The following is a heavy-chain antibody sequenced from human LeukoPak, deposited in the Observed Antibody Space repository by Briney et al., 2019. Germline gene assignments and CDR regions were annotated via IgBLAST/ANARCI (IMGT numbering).Heavy chain of an antibody. Sequence: TLSLTCAISGDSVSSNSAAWNWIRQSPSRGLEWLGRTYYRSKWYNDYAVSVKSRITINPDTSKNQFSLQLNSVTAADTAVYYCARGGIAVAGSYYYGMDVWGQGTTVTVSS. V-gene: IGHV6-1*01. D-gene: IGHD6-19*01. CDR3: ARGGIAVAGSYYYGMDV. CDR1: GDSVSSNSAA. J-gene: IGHJ6*02. CDR2: TYYRSKWYN.